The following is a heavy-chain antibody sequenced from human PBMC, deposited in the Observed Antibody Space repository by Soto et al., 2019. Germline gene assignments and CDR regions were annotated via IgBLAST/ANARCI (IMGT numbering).Heavy chain of an antibody. D-gene: IGHD3-10*01. J-gene: IGHJ5*02. CDR2: IYHSGST. CDR1: GYSISSGYY. V-gene: IGHV4-38-2*02. CDR3: ARDTIYGSGKNWFDP. Sequence: KPSETLSLTCAVSGYSISSGYYWGWIRQPPGKGLEWIGSIYHSGSTYYNPSLKSRVTISVDTSKNQFSLKLSSVTAADTAVYYCARDTIYGSGKNWFDPWGQGTLVTVSS.